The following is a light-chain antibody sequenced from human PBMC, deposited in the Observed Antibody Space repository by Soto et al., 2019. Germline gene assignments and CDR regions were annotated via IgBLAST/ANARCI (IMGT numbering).Light chain of an antibody. Sequence: QSALTQPPSASGSPGQSVTISCTGTSSDVGACNYVSWFQQHPGKAPKLMIYEVSKRPSGVPDRFSGSKSGSTASLTVSGLQAEDEADYYCSSCAGGTYVFGTGTKLTVL. CDR3: SSCAGGTYV. J-gene: IGLJ1*01. CDR2: EVS. CDR1: SSDVGACNY. V-gene: IGLV2-8*01.